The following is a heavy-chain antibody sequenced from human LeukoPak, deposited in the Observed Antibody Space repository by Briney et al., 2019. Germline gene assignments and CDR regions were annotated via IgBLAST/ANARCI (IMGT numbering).Heavy chain of an antibody. CDR2: IKHDESEK. J-gene: IGHJ4*02. Sequence: GGSLRLSCAASGFSFNSDWMDWIRQAPGKGLEWVANIKHDESEKNYLDSVKGRFTISRDNAQNSLYLQMNGLRVEDTAVYYCTRRLDDWGQGTLVTVSS. V-gene: IGHV3-7*01. CDR3: TRRLDD. D-gene: IGHD3-16*01. CDR1: GFSFNSDW.